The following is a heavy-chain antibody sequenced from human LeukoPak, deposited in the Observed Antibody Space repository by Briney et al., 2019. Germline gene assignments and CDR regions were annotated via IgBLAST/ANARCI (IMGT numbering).Heavy chain of an antibody. D-gene: IGHD6-19*01. CDR2: ISYDGSNK. CDR3: AKLDADMDSSGWYDGAFDI. V-gene: IGHV3-30*18. J-gene: IGHJ3*02. CDR1: GFTFSSYG. Sequence: GGSLRLSCAASGFTFSSYGMHWVRQAPGKGLEWVAVISYDGSNKYYADSVKGRFTISRGNSKNTLYLQMNSLRAEDTAVYYCAKLDADMDSSGWYDGAFDIWGQGTMVTVSS.